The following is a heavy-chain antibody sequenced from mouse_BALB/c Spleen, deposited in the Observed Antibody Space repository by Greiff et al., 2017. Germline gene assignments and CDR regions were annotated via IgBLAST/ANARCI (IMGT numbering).Heavy chain of an antibody. D-gene: IGHD2-3*01. CDR2: IWSGGST. V-gene: IGHV2-2*02. CDR1: GFSLTSYG. CDR3: ASDGYNGAWFAY. J-gene: IGHJ3*01. Sequence: QVQLQQSGPGLVQPSQSLSITCTVSGFSLTSYGVHWVRQSPGKGLEWLGVIWSGGSTDYNAAFISRLSISKDNSKSQVFFKMNSLQANDTAIYYCASDGYNGAWFAYWGQGTLVTVSA.